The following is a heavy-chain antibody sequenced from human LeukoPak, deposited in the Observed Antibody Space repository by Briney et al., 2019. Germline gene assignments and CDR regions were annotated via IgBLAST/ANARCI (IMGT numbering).Heavy chain of an antibody. J-gene: IGHJ4*02. Sequence: GGSLRLSCAASGFTFSSYAMSWVRQAPGKGLEWVSAISCSGGSTYYPDSVKGRFTISSDNYKNTLYLQMNGPAADDTAVYYCAVPEEAPPPEGYIDYWGQGTLVTVSS. CDR2: ISCSGGST. CDR3: AVPEEAPPPEGYIDY. CDR1: GFTFSSYA. D-gene: IGHD2-2*01. V-gene: IGHV3-23*01.